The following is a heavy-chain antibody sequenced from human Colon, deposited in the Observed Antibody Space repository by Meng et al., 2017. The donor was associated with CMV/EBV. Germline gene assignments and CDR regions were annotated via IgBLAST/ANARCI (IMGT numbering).Heavy chain of an antibody. D-gene: IGHD2-8*01. CDR3: ARDPAGMVMHNARGYFDS. J-gene: IGHJ4*02. V-gene: IGHV4-59*01. CDR2: IYYSGST. Sequence: SETLSLTCTVSGGSISSYYWSWIRQPPGKGLEWIGYIYYSGSTNYNPSLKSRVTISVDTSKNQFSLKLSSVTAADTAVYFCARDPAGMVMHNARGYFDSWGQGTLVTVSS. CDR1: GGSISSYY.